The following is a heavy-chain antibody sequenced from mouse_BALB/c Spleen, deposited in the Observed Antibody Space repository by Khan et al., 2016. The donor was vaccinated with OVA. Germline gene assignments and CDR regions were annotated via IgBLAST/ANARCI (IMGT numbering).Heavy chain of an antibody. Sequence: QVQLQQSGPGLAAPSQSLSIPCTASGFSLTNYGVNWVRQPPVKGLEWLGVIWGDGTTNYHSALKSRLSISKDNSKSHVFLKLNSLQTDDTATYYCAKPRHGYHYGKDYWGQGTSVTVSS. V-gene: IGHV2-3*01. D-gene: IGHD2-2*01. CDR1: GFSLTNYG. CDR2: IWGDGTT. J-gene: IGHJ4*01. CDR3: AKPRHGYHYGKDY.